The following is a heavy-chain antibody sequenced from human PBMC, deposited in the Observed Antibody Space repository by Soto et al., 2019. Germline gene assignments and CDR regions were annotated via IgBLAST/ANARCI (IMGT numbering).Heavy chain of an antibody. CDR2: IYYTGRT. CDR3: ARCETAMAYDS. D-gene: IGHD5-18*01. Sequence: QVHLQESGPGLVKPSQTLSLTCTVSGASVSRGDYYWSWIRPSPGKGLECLGNIYYTGRTPYNPSLKSRMSPAVDPSRRQFSLQWSSLTAADTAVYYCARCETAMAYDSWGQGSLGIVSP. J-gene: IGHJ4*02. V-gene: IGHV4-30-4*01. CDR1: GASVSRGDYY.